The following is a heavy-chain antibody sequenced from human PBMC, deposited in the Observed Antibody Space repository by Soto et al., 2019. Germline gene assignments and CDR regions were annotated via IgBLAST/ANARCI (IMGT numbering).Heavy chain of an antibody. CDR3: APTEDN. V-gene: IGHV3-23*01. CDR1: GFTFSSYA. D-gene: IGHD1-1*01. CDR2: ISGSGAGT. Sequence: EVQLLESGGGLVQRGGSLRLSCAASGFTFSSYAMSWVRQAPGKGLEWVSGISGSGAGTYNADSVKGRFTISRDNSKNMLYLEMSSLRAEDKAVYYCAPTEDNWGQGTLVTVSS. J-gene: IGHJ4*02.